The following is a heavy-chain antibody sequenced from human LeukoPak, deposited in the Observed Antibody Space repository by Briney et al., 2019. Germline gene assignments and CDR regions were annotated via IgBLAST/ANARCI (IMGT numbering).Heavy chain of an antibody. CDR1: GFTFTTFA. CDR2: VVVDGGNT. D-gene: IGHD2-21*02. Sequence: GASVKVSCTASGFTFTTFAVQWVRQARGQRLEWMGGVVVDGGNTHYAQKVQERVDIITDRSTNTVFMELRSLRSDDTAVYYCSAGATTYCGEDCYPSFFFYHGIDVWGQGTTVTVSS. J-gene: IGHJ6*02. V-gene: IGHV1-58*01. CDR3: SAGATTYCGEDCYPSFFFYHGIDV.